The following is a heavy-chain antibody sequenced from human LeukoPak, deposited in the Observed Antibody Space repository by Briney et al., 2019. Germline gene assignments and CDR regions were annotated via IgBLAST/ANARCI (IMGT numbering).Heavy chain of an antibody. J-gene: IGHJ5*02. D-gene: IGHD6-19*01. CDR1: GGSFSGYY. CDR3: ARDRGYSSGWYLAP. V-gene: IGHV4-34*01. Sequence: SETLSLTCAVYGGSFSGYYWSWIRQPPGKGLEWNGEINHSGSTNYNPSLKSRVTISVDTSKNQFSLKLSSVTAADTAVYYCARDRGYSSGWYLAPWGQGTLVTVSS. CDR2: INHSGST.